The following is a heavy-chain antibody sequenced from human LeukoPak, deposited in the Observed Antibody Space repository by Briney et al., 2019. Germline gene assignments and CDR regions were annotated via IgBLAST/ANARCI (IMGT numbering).Heavy chain of an antibody. CDR3: VRDGYSGDAFDI. V-gene: IGHV1-2*02. CDR2: IYPKSGGT. Sequence: GASVKVSCKASGYTFTGHYMHWVRQAPGQGLEWMGWIYPKSGGTNYAQKFQSRVTMTRDTSITTAFMELNILKSDDTAVYYCVRDGYSGDAFDIWDQGTMVTVSS. CDR1: GYTFTGHY. D-gene: IGHD5-12*01. J-gene: IGHJ3*02.